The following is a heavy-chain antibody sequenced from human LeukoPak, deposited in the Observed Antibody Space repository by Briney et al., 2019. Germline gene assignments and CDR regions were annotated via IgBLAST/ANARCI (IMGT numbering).Heavy chain of an antibody. CDR3: TTVLSNWNDVTVRRYDY. V-gene: IGHV3-49*04. CDR2: IRSQIYGGTP. J-gene: IGHJ4*02. D-gene: IGHD1-20*01. Sequence: PGGSLRLSCTGSGFTFGDYAMTWVRQAPGKGLEWVGFIRSQIYGGTPEYAASVKGRFTISRDDSEGVAYLQMNSLKTEDTAVYYCTTVLSNWNDVTVRRYDYWGQGTLVTVSS. CDR1: GFTFGDYA.